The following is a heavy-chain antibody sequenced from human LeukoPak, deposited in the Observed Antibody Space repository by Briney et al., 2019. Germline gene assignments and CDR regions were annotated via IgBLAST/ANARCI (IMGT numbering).Heavy chain of an antibody. D-gene: IGHD3-3*01. V-gene: IGHV4-59*08. J-gene: IGHJ5*02. CDR3: ARFVTGLWSGYPNWFDP. Sequence: PSETLSLTCTVSGGSISSYYWSWIRQPPGKGLEWIGYIYCSGSTNYNPSLKSRVTISVDTSKNQFSLKLSSVTAADTAVYYCARFVTGLWSGYPNWFDPWGQGTLVTVSS. CDR1: GGSISSYY. CDR2: IYCSGST.